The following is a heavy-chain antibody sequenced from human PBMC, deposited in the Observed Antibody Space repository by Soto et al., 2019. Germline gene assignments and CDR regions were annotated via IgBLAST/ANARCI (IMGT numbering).Heavy chain of an antibody. CDR2: INWNGGST. V-gene: IGHV3-20*01. CDR1: GFTFDDYG. Sequence: LSLTCAASGFTFDDYGMSWVRQAPGKGLEWVSGINWNGGSTGYADSVKGRFTISRDNAKNSLYLQMNSLRAEDTALYHCARVSDCSGGSCYSGYYYYYMDVWGKGTTVTVSS. D-gene: IGHD2-15*01. J-gene: IGHJ6*03. CDR3: ARVSDCSGGSCYSGYYYYYMDV.